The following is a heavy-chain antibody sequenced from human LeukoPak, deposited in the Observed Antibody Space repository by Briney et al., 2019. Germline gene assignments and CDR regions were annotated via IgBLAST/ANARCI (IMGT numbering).Heavy chain of an antibody. D-gene: IGHD2-21*01. V-gene: IGHV1-69*13. CDR2: IIPIFGTA. J-gene: IGHJ4*02. CDR1: GGTFSSYA. Sequence: ASVKVSCKASGGTFSSYAISWVRQAPGQGLEWMGGIIPIFGTANYAQKFQGRVTITADESTSTAYMELSSLRSEDTAVYYCWGGGWKKPFDYWGQGTLVTVSS. CDR3: WGGGWKKPFDY.